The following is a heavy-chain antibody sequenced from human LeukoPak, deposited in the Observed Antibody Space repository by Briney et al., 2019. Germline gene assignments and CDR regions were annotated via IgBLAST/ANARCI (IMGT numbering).Heavy chain of an antibody. D-gene: IGHD2-15*01. CDR3: ARDLGYCSGGSCYSNWFDP. CDR2: ICTSGST. J-gene: IGHJ5*02. Sequence: SETLSLTCTVSGGSISSYYWSWIRQPAGKGLEWIGRICTSGSTNYNPSLKSRVTMSVDTSKNQFSLKLSSVTAADTAVYYCARDLGYCSGGSCYSNWFDPWGQGTLVTVSS. V-gene: IGHV4-4*07. CDR1: GGSISSYY.